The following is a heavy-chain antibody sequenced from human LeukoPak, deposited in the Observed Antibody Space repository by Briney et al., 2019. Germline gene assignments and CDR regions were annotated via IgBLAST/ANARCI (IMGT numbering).Heavy chain of an antibody. CDR1: GGSISSGSYY. CDR3: ASRSGDGMDV. CDR2: IYTSGST. Sequence: SQTLSLTCIVSGGSISSGSYYWSWIRQPAGKGLEWIGRIYTSGSTNYNPSLKSRVTISVDTSKDQFSLKLSSVTAADTAVYYCASRSGDGMDVWGQGTTVTVSS. V-gene: IGHV4-61*02. J-gene: IGHJ6*02. D-gene: IGHD3-3*01.